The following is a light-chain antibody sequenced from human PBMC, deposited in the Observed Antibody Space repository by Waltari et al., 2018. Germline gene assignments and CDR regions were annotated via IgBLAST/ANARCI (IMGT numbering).Light chain of an antibody. V-gene: IGKV3-11*01. CDR2: DAS. CDR1: QSVSRY. CDR3: QQRSTWPLT. Sequence: EIVLIQSPATLSLSQGERVTLSCRASQSVSRYLAWYQQKPGQAPRLLIYDASNRATGIPARFTGSGSGTDFTLTISGLEPEDFAVYYCQQRSTWPLTFGQGTKLEIK. J-gene: IGKJ2*01.